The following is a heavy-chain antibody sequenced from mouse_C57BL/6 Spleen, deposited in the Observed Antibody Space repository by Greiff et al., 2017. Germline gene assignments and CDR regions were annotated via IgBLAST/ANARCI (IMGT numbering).Heavy chain of an antibody. J-gene: IGHJ3*01. CDR2: INPSSGYT. CDR3: ARSGGSSPAWFAY. V-gene: IGHV1-7*01. D-gene: IGHD1-1*01. CDR1: GYTFTSYW. Sequence: VQLQQSGAELAQPGASVKLSCKASGYTFTSYWMHWVKQRPGQGLEWIGYINPSSGYTKYNQKFKDKATLTADKSSSTAYMQLSSLTYEDSAVYDCARSGGSSPAWFAYWGQGTLVTVSA.